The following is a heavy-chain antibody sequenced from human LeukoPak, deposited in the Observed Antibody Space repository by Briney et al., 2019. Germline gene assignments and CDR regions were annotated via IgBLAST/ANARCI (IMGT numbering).Heavy chain of an antibody. CDR2: IYYSGST. CDR1: GGSISSSSYY. V-gene: IGHV4-39*01. J-gene: IGHJ6*02. D-gene: IGHD2-2*01. CDR3: ARHSSSTSCDYGMDV. Sequence: SETLSLTCTVSGGSISSSSYYWGWIRQPPGKGLEWIGSIYYSGSTYYNPSLKSRVTISVDTSKNQFSLKLSSVTSADTAVYYCARHSSSTSCDYGMDVWGQGTTVTVSS.